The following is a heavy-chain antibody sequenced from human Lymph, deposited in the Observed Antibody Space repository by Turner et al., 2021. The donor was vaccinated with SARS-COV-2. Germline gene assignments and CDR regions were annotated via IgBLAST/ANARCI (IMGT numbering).Heavy chain of an antibody. CDR3: ARGPPDFPYYFDY. D-gene: IGHD2-21*02. CDR2: ITFTSSYI. CDR1: GFTFSSYS. J-gene: IGHJ4*02. Sequence: EVQLVESGGGLVKPGGSLRLSCAASGFTFSSYSMNWVRQAPGKGLEWVSSITFTSSYIYYADSVKGRFTNSRDNAKNSLYLQMNSLRAEDTAVYYCARGPPDFPYYFDYWGQGTLVTVSS. V-gene: IGHV3-21*01.